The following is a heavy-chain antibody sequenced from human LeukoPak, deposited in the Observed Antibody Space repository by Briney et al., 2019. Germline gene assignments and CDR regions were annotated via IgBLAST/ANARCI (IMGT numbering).Heavy chain of an antibody. D-gene: IGHD4-11*01. V-gene: IGHV4-59*11. CDR2: IYYSGST. Sequence: SETLSLTCTVSGGSISNHYWSWIRQPPGKGLEWIGYIYYSGSTNYNPSLKSRVTISVDTSKNQFSLKLSSVTAADTAVYYCARSVDYGNYLVVGWFDPWGQGTLVTVSS. CDR1: GGSISNHY. CDR3: ARSVDYGNYLVVGWFDP. J-gene: IGHJ5*02.